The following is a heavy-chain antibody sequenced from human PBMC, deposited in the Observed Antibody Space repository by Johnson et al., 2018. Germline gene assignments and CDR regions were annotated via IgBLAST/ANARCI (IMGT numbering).Heavy chain of an antibody. Sequence: QVQLQESGPGLVKASLTLSLTCSVSGGPISGYYWSWIRQPPGKGLEWIGYMYYSGTTHYNPSLKSRLTISIDMSKNEFSLKRSSGTAADTAVYYCAREVVGATHGMDVWGQGTTVTVSS. J-gene: IGHJ6*02. CDR1: GGPISGYY. V-gene: IGHV4-59*01. D-gene: IGHD1-26*01. CDR2: MYYSGTT. CDR3: AREVVGATHGMDV.